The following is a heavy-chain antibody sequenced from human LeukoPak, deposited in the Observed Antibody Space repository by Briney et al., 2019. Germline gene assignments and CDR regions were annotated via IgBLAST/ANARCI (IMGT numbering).Heavy chain of an antibody. D-gene: IGHD6-19*01. CDR3: VGDYSSGWSENYY. J-gene: IGHJ4*02. Sequence: GGSLRLSCAASGFTFSSYAMHWVRQAPGKGLAWVAFISYDGSNKYYADSVKGRFTISRDNSENTLNLQMNSLRPEDTAVYYCVGDYSSGWSENYYWGQGTLVTVSS. CDR2: ISYDGSNK. CDR1: GFTFSSYA. V-gene: IGHV3-30*04.